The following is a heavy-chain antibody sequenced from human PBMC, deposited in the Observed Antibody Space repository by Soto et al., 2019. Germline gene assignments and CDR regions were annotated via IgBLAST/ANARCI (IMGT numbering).Heavy chain of an antibody. CDR1: GYSFTSYW. D-gene: IGHD3-22*01. V-gene: IGHV5-51*01. Sequence: GESLKISCKGSGYSFTSYWIGWVRQMPGKGLEWMGIIYPGDSDTRYSPSFQGQVTISADKSISTAYLQWSSLKASDTAMYYCARLPYYYDSSGYYGAFDIWGQGTMVTVSS. CDR3: ARLPYYYDSSGYYGAFDI. J-gene: IGHJ3*02. CDR2: IYPGDSDT.